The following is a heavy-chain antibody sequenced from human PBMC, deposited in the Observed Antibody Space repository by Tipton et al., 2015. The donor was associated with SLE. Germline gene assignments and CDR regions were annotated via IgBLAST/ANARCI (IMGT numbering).Heavy chain of an antibody. CDR3: ARQFEATFTLGF. V-gene: IGHV4-61*09. D-gene: IGHD5-12*01. Sequence: TLSLTCTVSGGSISSGSYYWSWIRQPAGKGLEGIGHIYTSGSTNYNPSLKSRVTISVDTSKNQFSLKLNSVTAADTAVYYCARQFEATFTLGFWGQGRLVTVSS. J-gene: IGHJ4*02. CDR1: GGSISSGSYY. CDR2: IYTSGST.